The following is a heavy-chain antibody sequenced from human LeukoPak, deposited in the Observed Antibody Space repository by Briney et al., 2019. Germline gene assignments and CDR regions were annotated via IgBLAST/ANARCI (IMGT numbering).Heavy chain of an antibody. D-gene: IGHD6-13*01. J-gene: IGHJ5*02. CDR1: GGSISSYY. CDR3: ARAMVGYSSSWYVGGGLRWFDP. V-gene: IGHV4-59*08. CDR2: IYYSGST. Sequence: SETLSLTCTVSGGSISSYYWSWIRQPPGKGLEWIGYIYYSGSTYYNPSLKSRVTISVDTSKNQFSLKLSSVTAADTAVYYCARAMVGYSSSWYVGGGLRWFDPWGQGTLVTVSS.